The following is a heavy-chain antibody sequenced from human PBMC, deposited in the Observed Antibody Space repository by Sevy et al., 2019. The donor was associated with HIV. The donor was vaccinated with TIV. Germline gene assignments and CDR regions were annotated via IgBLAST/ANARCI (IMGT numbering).Heavy chain of an antibody. J-gene: IGHJ4*02. CDR3: VSLFLSYRSGWSYFDY. V-gene: IGHV3-66*02. CDR2: IFSSGST. Sequence: GGSLRLSCAISGFTVNDKYIIWVRQAPGKGLEWVSVIFSSGSTYYADSAKGRFTISIDNSKNTVDLKMNSVRAEDTAVDHCVSLFLSYRSGWSYFDYWGQGTLVTVSS. CDR1: GFTVNDKY. D-gene: IGHD6-19*01.